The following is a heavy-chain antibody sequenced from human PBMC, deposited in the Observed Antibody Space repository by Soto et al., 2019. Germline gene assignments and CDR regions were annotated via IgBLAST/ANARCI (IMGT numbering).Heavy chain of an antibody. CDR3: ARDPTREYPAAGTSEQTWYFDL. D-gene: IGHD6-13*01. CDR2: INSDGSST. CDR1: GFTFSSYW. J-gene: IGHJ2*01. Sequence: GGSLRLSCAASGFTFSSYWMHWVRQAPGKGLVWVSRINSDGSSTSYADSVKGRFTISRDNAKNTLYLQMNSLRAEDTAVYYCARDPTREYPAAGTSEQTWYFDLWGRGTLVTVSS. V-gene: IGHV3-74*01.